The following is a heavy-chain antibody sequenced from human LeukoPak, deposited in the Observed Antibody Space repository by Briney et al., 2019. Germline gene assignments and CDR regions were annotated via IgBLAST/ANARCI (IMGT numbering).Heavy chain of an antibody. CDR1: GFTFSDYA. CDR3: TKGGYSRWYYFDY. Sequence: PGGSLRLSCAASGFTFSDYATSWVRQAPGKGLEWVSRISGSDGGTYYADSVKGRFTISRDSSKNTVYLQMNSLRAEDTAVYYCTKGGYSRWYYFDYWGQGTLVTVSS. V-gene: IGHV3-23*01. D-gene: IGHD6-13*01. J-gene: IGHJ4*02. CDR2: ISGSDGGT.